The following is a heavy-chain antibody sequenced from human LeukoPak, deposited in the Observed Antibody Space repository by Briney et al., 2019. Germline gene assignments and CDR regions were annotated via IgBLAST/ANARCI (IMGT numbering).Heavy chain of an antibody. CDR3: AKDFKRDGKWDVDY. Sequence: GGSLRLSCAGSGFTFNSYSMSWVRQAPGKGLEWVSSINSGGDRTYYADSVKGRFTISRDNSKNTLFLQMNSLRDEDTATYYCAKDFKRDGKWDVDYWGQGTQVTVSS. V-gene: IGHV3-23*01. D-gene: IGHD1-26*01. CDR1: GFTFNSYS. J-gene: IGHJ4*02. CDR2: INSGGDRT.